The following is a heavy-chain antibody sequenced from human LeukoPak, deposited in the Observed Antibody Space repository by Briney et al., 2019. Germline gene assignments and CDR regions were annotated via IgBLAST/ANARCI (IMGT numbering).Heavy chain of an antibody. CDR1: GSTVSRNY. Sequence: GGSLRLSCAASGSTVSRNYMSWVRQAPGKGLEWVSVIYSGGGTYYADSVKGRFTISRDNSKNTLYLQMNSLRAEDTAVYYCARKLPGGWPLDYWGQGTLVTVSS. CDR2: IYSGGGT. V-gene: IGHV3-53*01. D-gene: IGHD6-19*01. J-gene: IGHJ4*02. CDR3: ARKLPGGWPLDY.